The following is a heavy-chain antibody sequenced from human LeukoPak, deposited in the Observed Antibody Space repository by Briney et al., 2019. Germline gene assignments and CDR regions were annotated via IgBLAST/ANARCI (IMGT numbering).Heavy chain of an antibody. J-gene: IGHJ4*02. CDR3: AITIFGSY. CDR1: GYNFTDYY. Sequence: ASVKISCKVSGYNFTDYYIHWVPQAPGKGLEWMGLVDPEDGETVYTEKFQGRVTITADTSTDTAYMELSSLRSEDTAVYYCAITIFGSYLGQGTLVTVSS. CDR2: VDPEDGET. D-gene: IGHD3-3*01. V-gene: IGHV1-69-2*01.